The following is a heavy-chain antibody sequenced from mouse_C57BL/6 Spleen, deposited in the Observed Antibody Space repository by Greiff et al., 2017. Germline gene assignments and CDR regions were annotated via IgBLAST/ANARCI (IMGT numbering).Heavy chain of an antibody. CDR3: ARGGNYVGDAMDY. CDR2: IYPGSGST. V-gene: IGHV1-55*01. D-gene: IGHD2-1*01. Sequence: QVQLQQPGAELVKPGASVKMSCKASGYTFTSYWITWVKQSPGQGLEWIGDIYPGSGSTNYNEKFKSKATLTVDTTSSTAYMQLSSLTSEDSAFYYCARGGNYVGDAMDYWGQRPSVTVAS. CDR1: GYTFTSYW. J-gene: IGHJ4*01.